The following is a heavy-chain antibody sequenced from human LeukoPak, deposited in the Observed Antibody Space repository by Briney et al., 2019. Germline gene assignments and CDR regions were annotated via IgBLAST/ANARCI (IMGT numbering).Heavy chain of an antibody. J-gene: IGHJ5*02. CDR3: ARDYSGEWEQLTGWWFDP. V-gene: IGHV1-46*01. CDR2: INPSGDVR. D-gene: IGHD1-26*01. CDR1: GYTFGTHW. Sequence: GASVKVSCKASGYTFGTHWMHWVRQAPGQGLEWMAIINPSGDVRSYAQKFQGRVTVTRDMSTRTVYMELSDIRPEDTAVYYCARDYSGEWEQLTGWWFDPWGQGTLVIVSS.